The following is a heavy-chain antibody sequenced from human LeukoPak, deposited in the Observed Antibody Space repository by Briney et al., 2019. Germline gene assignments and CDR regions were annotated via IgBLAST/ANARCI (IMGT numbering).Heavy chain of an antibody. CDR3: ARDGYSSLLYYFDY. CDR2: IIPIFGTA. CDR1: GGTFSSYA. J-gene: IGHJ4*02. Sequence: GASVKVSCKASGGTFSSYAISWVRQAPGQGLEWMGGIIPIFGTANYAQKFQGRVTITADGSTSTAYMELSSLRSEDTAVYYCARDGYSSLLYYFDYWGQGTLVTVSS. D-gene: IGHD6-19*01. V-gene: IGHV1-69*13.